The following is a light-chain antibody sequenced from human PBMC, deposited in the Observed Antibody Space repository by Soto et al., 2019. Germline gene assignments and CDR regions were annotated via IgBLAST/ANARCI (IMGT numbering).Light chain of an antibody. J-gene: IGLJ2*01. V-gene: IGLV2-8*01. CDR3: SSHAGSHSLL. CDR2: EVT. Sequence: QSALTQPPSASGSPGQSVTISCTGTSSDVGGYKYVSWYQQHPGKAPKLMIYEVTQRPSGVPDRFSGSKSGNTASLTVSGLQAEDEADYYCSSHAGSHSLLFGGGTKLTVL. CDR1: SSDVGGYKY.